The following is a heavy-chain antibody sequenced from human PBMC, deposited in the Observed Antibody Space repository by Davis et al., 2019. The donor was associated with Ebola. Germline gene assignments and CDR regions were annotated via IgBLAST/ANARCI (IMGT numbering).Heavy chain of an antibody. CDR1: GFTFSSYG. CDR3: ARGDPVVVVAEIDY. Sequence: PGGSLRLSCAASGFTFSSYGMHWVRQAPGKGLEWVAVIWYDGSNKYYADSVKGRFTISRDNAKNSLYLQMNSLRAEDTAVYYCARGDPVVVVAEIDYWGQGTLVTVSS. CDR2: IWYDGSNK. V-gene: IGHV3-33*01. J-gene: IGHJ4*02. D-gene: IGHD2-15*01.